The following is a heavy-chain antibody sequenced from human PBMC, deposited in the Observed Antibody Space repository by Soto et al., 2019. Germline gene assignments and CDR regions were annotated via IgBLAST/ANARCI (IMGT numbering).Heavy chain of an antibody. Sequence: QVQLVDSGGGLVKPGGSLTLSCAASGFTFSDYYLSWIRQSPGKGLEWISYISAHSSYTYYADSVKGRFTISRDNAKKSVYLQMNTLRAEDTAMYYCARGRIPASSWPFDYWGQGALVTVSS. D-gene: IGHD6-13*01. CDR2: ISAHSSYT. CDR3: ARGRIPASSWPFDY. V-gene: IGHV3-11*05. J-gene: IGHJ4*02. CDR1: GFTFSDYY.